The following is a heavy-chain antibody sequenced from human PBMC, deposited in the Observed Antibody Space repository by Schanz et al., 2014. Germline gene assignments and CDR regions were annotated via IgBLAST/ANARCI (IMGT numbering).Heavy chain of an antibody. CDR1: GGFISSINW. D-gene: IGHD3-3*01. J-gene: IGHJ6*03. CDR2: INNSGST. V-gene: IGHV4-4*02. Sequence: QVQLQESGPGLVKPSGTLSLTCAVSGGFISSINWWSWVRQSPGTGLEWIGEINNSGSTNYNPSLKSRVTITLDKSKSQSPRTRNAVTAADTAVYYCATVSYDFWSGKDYYSFHMDVWGKGTTVTVSS. CDR3: ATVSYDFWSGKDYYSFHMDV.